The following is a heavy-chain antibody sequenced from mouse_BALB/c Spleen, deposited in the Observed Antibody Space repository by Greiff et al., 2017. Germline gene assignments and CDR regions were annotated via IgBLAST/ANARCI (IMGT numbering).Heavy chain of an antibody. CDR3: ARSGYDYSWFAY. CDR1: GYTFTSYW. V-gene: IGHV1S81*02. CDR2: INPSNGRT. Sequence: QVQLQQSGAELVKPGASVKLSCKASGYTFTSYWMHWVKQRPGQGLEWIGEINPSNGRTNYNEKFKSKATLTVDKSSSTAYMQLSSLTSEDSAVYYCARSGYDYSWFAYWGQGTLVTVSA. J-gene: IGHJ3*01. D-gene: IGHD2-4*01.